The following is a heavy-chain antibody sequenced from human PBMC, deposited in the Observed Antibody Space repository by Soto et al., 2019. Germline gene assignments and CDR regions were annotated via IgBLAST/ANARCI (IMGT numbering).Heavy chain of an antibody. Sequence: VQLVESGGGLVQPGGSLRLSCAASRLTLRTYWMNWVRQVPGKGLVWVARINPDGTSTNYADSVKGRFTISRDNAKNTLSLQMNSLRGDDTGLYYCACGLEWLFSWGQGTLVAVSS. CDR3: ACGLEWLFS. J-gene: IGHJ5*02. V-gene: IGHV3-74*01. D-gene: IGHD3-3*01. CDR1: RLTLRTYW. CDR2: INPDGTST.